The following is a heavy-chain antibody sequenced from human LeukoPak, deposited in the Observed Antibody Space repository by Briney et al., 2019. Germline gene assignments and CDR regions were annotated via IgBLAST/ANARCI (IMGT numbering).Heavy chain of an antibody. CDR1: GFTFSSYA. J-gene: IGHJ4*02. V-gene: IGHV3-23*01. Sequence: GGSLRLSCAASGFTFSSYAMSWVRQAPGKGLEWVSAIGGSGGSTYYADSVKGRFTISRDNSKNTLYLQMNSLRAEVTAVYYCAKSVRGVMRGKPAIDYWGQGTLVTVSS. CDR2: IGGSGGST. D-gene: IGHD3-10*02. CDR3: AKSVRGVMRGKPAIDY.